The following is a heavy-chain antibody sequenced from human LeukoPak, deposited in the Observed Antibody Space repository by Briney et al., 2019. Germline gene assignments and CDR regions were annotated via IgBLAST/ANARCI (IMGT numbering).Heavy chain of an antibody. D-gene: IGHD2-2*01. CDR2: IYYSGST. Sequence: SETLSLTCTVSGGSISSYYWSWIRQPPGNGLEWIGYIYYSGSTNYNPSLKSRVTISVDTSKNQFSLKLSSVTAADTAVYYCARDRCSSTSCYARWFDPWGQGTLVTVSS. CDR1: GGSISSYY. J-gene: IGHJ5*02. V-gene: IGHV4-59*01. CDR3: ARDRCSSTSCYARWFDP.